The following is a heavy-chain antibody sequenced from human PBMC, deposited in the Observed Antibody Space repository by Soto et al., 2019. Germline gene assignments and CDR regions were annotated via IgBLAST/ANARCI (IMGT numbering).Heavy chain of an antibody. CDR1: GGSISSYY. CDR2: IYYSGST. V-gene: IGHV4-59*08. D-gene: IGHD2-8*01. Sequence: ETLSLTCTVSGGSISSYYWSWIRQPPGKGLEWIGYIYYSGSTNYNPSLKSRVTISVDTSKNQFSLKLSSVTAADTAVYYCARSYCTNGVCYGGFDYWGQGTLVTVSS. CDR3: ARSYCTNGVCYGGFDY. J-gene: IGHJ4*02.